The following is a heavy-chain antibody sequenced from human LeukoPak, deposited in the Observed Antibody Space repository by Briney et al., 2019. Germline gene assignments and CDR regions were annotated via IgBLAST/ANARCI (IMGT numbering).Heavy chain of an antibody. CDR2: ISYDGSNK. D-gene: IGHD3-10*01. CDR1: GFTFSNLW. J-gene: IGHJ6*02. V-gene: IGHV3-30*18. Sequence: GGSLRLSCAASGFTFSNLWMTWVRQAPGKGLEWVAVISYDGSNKYYADSVKGRFTISRDNSKNTLYLQMNSLRAEDTAVYYCAKAYFMVRGVIITYGMDVWGQGTTVTVSS. CDR3: AKAYFMVRGVIITYGMDV.